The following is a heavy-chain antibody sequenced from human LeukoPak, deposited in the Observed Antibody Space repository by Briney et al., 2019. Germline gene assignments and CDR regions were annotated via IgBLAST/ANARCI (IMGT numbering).Heavy chain of an antibody. CDR3: ASAALISGSSYVYDYDH. D-gene: IGHD5-18*01. CDR2: ISWNSGSI. V-gene: IGHV3-9*01. J-gene: IGHJ4*02. CDR1: GFTFDDYA. Sequence: PGGSLRLSCAASGFTFDDYAMHWVRQAPGKGLEWVSGISWNSGSIGYADSVKGRFTISRDNAKNTLYLQMNSLRAEDTAVYYCASAALISGSSYVYDYDHWGQGTLVTVSS.